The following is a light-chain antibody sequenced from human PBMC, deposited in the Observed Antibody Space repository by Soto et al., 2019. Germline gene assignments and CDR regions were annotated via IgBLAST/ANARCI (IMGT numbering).Light chain of an antibody. Sequence: EIVMTHSPATLSVSQCEIVTLSCRASQSVRSNLAWYQQKPGQAPRLLIYGASTRATGLPARFSGSGSGTDFTLTISSLQSEDFAVYYCQQYNTWPPITFGQGTRLEIK. V-gene: IGKV3-15*01. J-gene: IGKJ5*01. CDR2: GAS. CDR1: QSVRSN. CDR3: QQYNTWPPIT.